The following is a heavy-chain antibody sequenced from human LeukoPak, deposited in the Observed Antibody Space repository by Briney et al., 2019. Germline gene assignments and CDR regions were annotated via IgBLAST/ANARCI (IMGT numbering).Heavy chain of an antibody. J-gene: IGHJ3*02. CDR2: IYSGGST. D-gene: IGHD1-26*01. CDR1: GFTVSSNY. CDR3: ARGGVGATLGAFDI. Sequence: AGGSLRLSCAASGFTVSSNYMSWVRQAPGKGLEWVSVIYSGGSTYYADSVKGRFTISRDNSKNTLYLQMNSLRAEDTAMYYCARGGVGATLGAFDIWGQGTMVTVSS. V-gene: IGHV3-66*01.